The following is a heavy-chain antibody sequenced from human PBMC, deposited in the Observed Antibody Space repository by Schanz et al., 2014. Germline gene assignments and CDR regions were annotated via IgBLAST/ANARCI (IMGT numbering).Heavy chain of an antibody. V-gene: IGHV1-18*01. Sequence: QVHLVQSGAEVKKPGASVKVSCRASGYTFRSYGINWVRQAPGQGLEWMGWISGYNGHTRYAERFEDRVTMTTDRDRTTVYMELRSLRSDDTATYYCARDPLISDAFDLWGQGTVVTVSS. CDR3: ARDPLISDAFDL. D-gene: IGHD2-8*01. J-gene: IGHJ3*01. CDR2: ISGYNGHT. CDR1: GYTFRSYG.